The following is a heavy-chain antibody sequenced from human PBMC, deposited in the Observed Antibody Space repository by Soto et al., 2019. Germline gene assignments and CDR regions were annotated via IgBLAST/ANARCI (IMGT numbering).Heavy chain of an antibody. V-gene: IGHV4-59*01. Sequence: PSETLSLTCTVSGGSISSYYWSWIRQPPGKGLEWIGYIYYSGSTNYNPSLKSRVTISVDTSKNQFSLKLSSVTAADTAVYYCARAIVVVPAARTYYYYYYMDVWGTGTTVNVSS. CDR3: ARAIVVVPAARTYYYYYYMDV. CDR2: IYYSGST. J-gene: IGHJ6*03. D-gene: IGHD2-2*01. CDR1: GGSISSYY.